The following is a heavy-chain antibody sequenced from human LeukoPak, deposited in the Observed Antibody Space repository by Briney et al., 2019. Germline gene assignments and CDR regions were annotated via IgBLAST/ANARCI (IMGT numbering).Heavy chain of an antibody. CDR3: ARDYCGGDCFPDY. CDR2: INPNSGDT. J-gene: IGHJ4*02. V-gene: IGHV1-2*06. Sequence: AASVKVSCTASGYTFTGYYVHWVRQAPGQGLEWMGRINPNSGDTNYAQKFQGRVTMTRDTSISTAYMELSRLRSDDTAVYYCARDYCGGDCFPDYWGQGTLVTVSS. D-gene: IGHD2-21*02. CDR1: GYTFTGYY.